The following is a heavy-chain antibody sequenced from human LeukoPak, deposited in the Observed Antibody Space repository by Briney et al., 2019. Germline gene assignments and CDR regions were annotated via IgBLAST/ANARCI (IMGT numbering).Heavy chain of an antibody. CDR3: AKDRYYDSSGYYLFDY. Sequence: GGSLRLSCAASGFTFSSYAMSWVRQAPGKGLEWVSGISWNSGSIGYADSVKGRFTISRDNAKNSLYLQMNSLRAEDTALYYCAKDRYYDSSGYYLFDYWGQGTLVTVSS. CDR1: GFTFSSYA. D-gene: IGHD3-22*01. CDR2: ISWNSGSI. V-gene: IGHV3-9*01. J-gene: IGHJ4*02.